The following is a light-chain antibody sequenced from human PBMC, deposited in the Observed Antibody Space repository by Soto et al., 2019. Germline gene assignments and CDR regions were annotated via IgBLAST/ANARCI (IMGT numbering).Light chain of an antibody. CDR2: DAS. Sequence: EIVLTQSPATLSLSPGERATLSCRASLSVSSYLAWYQQKRGQAPRLLIYDASNRATGIPARFSGSGAGTDSSLTISSLEHEDFAVYNCQQRSNWPLTFGGGTKVEIK. V-gene: IGKV3-11*01. CDR1: LSVSSY. CDR3: QQRSNWPLT. J-gene: IGKJ4*01.